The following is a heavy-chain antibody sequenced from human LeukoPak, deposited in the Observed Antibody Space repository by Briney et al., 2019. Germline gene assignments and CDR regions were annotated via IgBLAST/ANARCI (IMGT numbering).Heavy chain of an antibody. J-gene: IGHJ1*01. V-gene: IGHV4-34*01. CDR3: ARGRYCSSTSCANGGRGYFQH. D-gene: IGHD2-2*01. CDR2: INHSGST. CDR1: GGSFSGYY. Sequence: SETLSLTCAVYGGSFSGYYWSWIRQPPGKGLEWIGEINHSGSTNYNPSLKSRVTISVDTSKNQFSLKLSSVTAADTAVYYCARGRYCSSTSCANGGRGYFQHWGQGTLVTVSS.